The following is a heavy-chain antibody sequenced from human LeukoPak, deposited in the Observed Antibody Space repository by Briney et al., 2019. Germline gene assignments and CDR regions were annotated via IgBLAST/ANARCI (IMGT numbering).Heavy chain of an antibody. D-gene: IGHD1-1*01. CDR3: ARGGTQIKY. V-gene: IGHV3-48*01. J-gene: IGHJ4*02. Sequence: PGGSLRLSCAASGFTFSSYSMSWVRQAPGKGLEWVSYISSSSSTIYYADSVKGRFTISRDNVKNSLYLQMNSLRAEDTAVYYCARGGTQIKYWGQGTLVTVSS. CDR2: ISSSSSTI. CDR1: GFTFSSYS.